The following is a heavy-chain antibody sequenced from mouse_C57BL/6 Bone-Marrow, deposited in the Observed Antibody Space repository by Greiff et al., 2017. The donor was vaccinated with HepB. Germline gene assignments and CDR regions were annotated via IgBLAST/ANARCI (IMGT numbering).Heavy chain of an antibody. Sequence: VQLQQSGPELVKPGASVKLSCKASGYTFTSYWMHWVKQRPGQGLEWIGNINPSNGGTNYNEKFKSKATLTVDKSSSTAYMQLSSLTSEDSAVYYCARSRLRRYWYFDVWGTGTTVTVSS. V-gene: IGHV1-53*01. CDR1: GYTFTSYW. D-gene: IGHD2-4*01. J-gene: IGHJ1*03. CDR3: ARSRLRRYWYFDV. CDR2: INPSNGGT.